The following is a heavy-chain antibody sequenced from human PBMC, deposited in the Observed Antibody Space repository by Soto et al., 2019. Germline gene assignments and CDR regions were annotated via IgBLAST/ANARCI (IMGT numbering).Heavy chain of an antibody. CDR1: GGSISGYY. Sequence: PSETLSLTCTVSGGSISGYYWSWIRQTPGKGLEWIGYIYSTGSTNYNPSLKTRVTISIDTSQNRFSLKLTSVTAADTAVYFCARDNGRYTTCEIDYWGQGTLVTVSS. CDR2: IYSTGST. CDR3: ARDNGRYTTCEIDY. D-gene: IGHD3-16*02. V-gene: IGHV4-59*01. J-gene: IGHJ4*02.